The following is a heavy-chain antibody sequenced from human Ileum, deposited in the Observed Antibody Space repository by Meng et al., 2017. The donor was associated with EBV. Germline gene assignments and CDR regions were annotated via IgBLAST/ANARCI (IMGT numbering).Heavy chain of an antibody. CDR1: GGSISNNAYY. V-gene: IGHV4-39*01. CDR2: IYDGGNT. D-gene: IGHD1-7*01. Sequence: HLQLRVWGAGLVKPSATLSPTCTVSGGSISNNAYYWGWIRQPPGKGLEWIGTIYDGGNTYYHPSLKSRLTISVDTSRNQFSLKLSSVTAADTAVYYCATQNWNYEAGYWGQGTLVTVSS. J-gene: IGHJ4*02. CDR3: ATQNWNYEAGY.